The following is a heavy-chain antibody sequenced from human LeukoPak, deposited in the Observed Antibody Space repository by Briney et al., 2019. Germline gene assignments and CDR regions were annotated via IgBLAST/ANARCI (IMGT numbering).Heavy chain of an antibody. J-gene: IGHJ6*02. CDR1: GGTFSSYT. CDR2: IIPIVGIS. D-gene: IGHD3-10*01. V-gene: IGHV1-69*02. Sequence: SVKVSCKASGGTFSSYTLGWVRQAPGQGLEWMGRIIPIVGISNLAQRFQGRVTITADKSTSIAYMEFNSLTSDDTAMYYCAMYGSGSSSGMDVWGQGTTVTVSS. CDR3: AMYGSGSSSGMDV.